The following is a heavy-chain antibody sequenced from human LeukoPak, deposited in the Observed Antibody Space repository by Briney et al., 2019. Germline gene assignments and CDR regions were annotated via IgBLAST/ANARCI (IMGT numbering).Heavy chain of an antibody. CDR1: GGTFSSYA. Sequence: SVKVSCKASGGTFSSYAISWVRQAPGQGLEWMGGIIPIFGTANYAQKFQGRVTMTADTSTSTSYMELRSLRSDDTAVYYCATTEGVIVLWGQGTLVTVSS. CDR2: IIPIFGTA. D-gene: IGHD3-16*02. V-gene: IGHV1-69*06. J-gene: IGHJ1*01. CDR3: ATTEGVIVL.